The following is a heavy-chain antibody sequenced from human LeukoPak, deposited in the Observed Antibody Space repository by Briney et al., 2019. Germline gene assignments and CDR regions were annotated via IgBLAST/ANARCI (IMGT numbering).Heavy chain of an antibody. CDR1: GGTFSSCA. V-gene: IGHV1-69*05. Sequence: SVKVSCKASGGTFSSCAISWVRQAPGQGLEWMGGIIPIFGTANYAQKFQGRVTITTDESTSTAYMELSSLRSEDTAVYYCASRGTHYYGSGSYLYYYMDVWGKGTTVTVSS. CDR3: ASRGTHYYGSGSYLYYYMDV. J-gene: IGHJ6*03. D-gene: IGHD3-10*01. CDR2: IIPIFGTA.